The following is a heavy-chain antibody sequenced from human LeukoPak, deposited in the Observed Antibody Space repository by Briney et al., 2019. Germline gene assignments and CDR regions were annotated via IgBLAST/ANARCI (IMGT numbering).Heavy chain of an antibody. CDR2: ISSSGGST. Sequence: GGSLRLSCAASGFTFSTYAMSWVRQAPGKGLEWVSGISSSGGSTYYADSVKGRFTISRDNSKDTLYLQMNSLRVEDTAIYYCAKDRSASRYYGSGRHAGSGYWGQGTLVTVSS. V-gene: IGHV3-23*01. D-gene: IGHD3-10*01. J-gene: IGHJ4*02. CDR3: AKDRSASRYYGSGRHAGSGY. CDR1: GFTFSTYA.